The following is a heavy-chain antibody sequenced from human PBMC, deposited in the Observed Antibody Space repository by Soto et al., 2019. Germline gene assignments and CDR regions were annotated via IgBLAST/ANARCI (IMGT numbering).Heavy chain of an antibody. J-gene: IGHJ4*02. CDR1: GGGNLRDYR. CDR2: IIPKLGSA. CDR3: APGGDRHTFGAVS. Sequence: QVQLVQSGAEVKEPGSSVKVSCKASGGGNLRDYRTTWVRRAPGQGLEWMGGIIPKLGSANYAQNFQGRVPMTADESTNSVYVELRCLRSDDTAVYHGAPGGDRHTFGAVSGGQGPPVTFSS. D-gene: IGHD3-10*01. V-gene: IGHV1-69*01.